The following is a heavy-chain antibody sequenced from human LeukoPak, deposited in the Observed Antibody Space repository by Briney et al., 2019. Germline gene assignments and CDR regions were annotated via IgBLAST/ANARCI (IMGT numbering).Heavy chain of an antibody. D-gene: IGHD2-2*01. J-gene: IGHJ6*03. V-gene: IGHV4-30-4*08. CDR3: ARERSKVYYYYYMDV. Sequence: PSETLSLTCTVSGGSISSGDYYWSWIRQPPGKGLEWIGYIYYSGSTYYNPSLKSRVTISVDTSKNQFSLKLSSVTAADTAVYYCARERSKVYYYYYMDVWGKGTTVTVSS. CDR2: IYYSGST. CDR1: GGSISSGDYY.